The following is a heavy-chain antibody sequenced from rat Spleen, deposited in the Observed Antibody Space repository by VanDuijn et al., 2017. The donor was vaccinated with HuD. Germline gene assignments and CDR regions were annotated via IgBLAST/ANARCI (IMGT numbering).Heavy chain of an antibody. CDR2: INYDGSGT. CDR1: GFTFNNYG. V-gene: IGHV5-29*01. CDR3: ASPVGGYFGF. J-gene: IGHJ1*01. D-gene: IGHD1-8*01. Sequence: EVQLVESGGGLVQPGRSLKLSCAASGFTFNNYGMAWVRQAPTKGLEWVATINYDGSGTYYRDSVKGRFTISRDNAKSTLYLQMDSLRSEDTATYYCASPVGGYFGFWGPGTMVTVSS.